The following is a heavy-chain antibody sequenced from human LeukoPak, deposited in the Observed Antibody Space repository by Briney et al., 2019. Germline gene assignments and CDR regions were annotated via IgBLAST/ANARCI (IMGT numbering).Heavy chain of an antibody. J-gene: IGHJ6*03. Sequence: SSVKVSCKASGGTFSSYAISWVRQAPGQGLELMGGIIPIFGTANYAQKFQGRVTITTDESTSTAYMELSSLRSEDTAVYYCARDRRGYYGLGNKINYYYYYYMDVWGKGTTVTVSS. V-gene: IGHV1-69*05. CDR3: ARDRRGYYGLGNKINYYYYYYMDV. D-gene: IGHD3-10*01. CDR1: GGTFSSYA. CDR2: IIPIFGTA.